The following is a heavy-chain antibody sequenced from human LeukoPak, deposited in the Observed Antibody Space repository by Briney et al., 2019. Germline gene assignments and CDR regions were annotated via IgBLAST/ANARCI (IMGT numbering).Heavy chain of an antibody. CDR1: GGTFSSYA. CDR2: IIPIFGTA. Sequence: ASVKVSCKAPGGTFSSYAISWVRQAPGQGLEWMGGIIPIFGTANYAQKFQGRVTITADESTSTAYMELSSLRSEDTAVYYCARVTDWGSGYCDYWGQGTLVTVSS. CDR3: ARVTDWGSGYCDY. D-gene: IGHD3-16*01. V-gene: IGHV1-69*13. J-gene: IGHJ4*02.